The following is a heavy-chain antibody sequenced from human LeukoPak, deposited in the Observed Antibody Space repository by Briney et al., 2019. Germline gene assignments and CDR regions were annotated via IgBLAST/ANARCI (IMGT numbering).Heavy chain of an antibody. CDR1: GGTFISYA. CDR3: ARGSGYDPIEYYFDY. D-gene: IGHD5-12*01. CDR2: TIPIFGTA. J-gene: IGHJ4*02. V-gene: IGHV1-69*01. Sequence: SAKVSCKASGGTFISYAISWVRQAPGQGLEWMGGTIPIFGTANYAQKFQGRVTITADESTSTAYMELSSLRSEDTAVYYCARGSGYDPIEYYFDYWGQGTLVTVSS.